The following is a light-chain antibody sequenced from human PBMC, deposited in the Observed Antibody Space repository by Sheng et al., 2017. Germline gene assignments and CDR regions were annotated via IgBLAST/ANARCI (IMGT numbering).Light chain of an antibody. CDR1: QGISNS. CDR2: CI. V-gene: IGKV1-NL1*01. Sequence: DIQMTQSPSSLSASVGDRVTITCRASQGISNSLTWYQQKPGKPRNAPALCCIQIGGWGPDSRFSGSGSGTDYTLTISSLQPEDFATYYCQQYYSIPRTFG. CDR3: QQYYSIPRT. J-gene: IGKJ1*01.